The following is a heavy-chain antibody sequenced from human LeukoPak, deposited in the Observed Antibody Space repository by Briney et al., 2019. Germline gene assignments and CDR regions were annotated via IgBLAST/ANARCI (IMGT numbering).Heavy chain of an antibody. Sequence: PGGSLRLSCAASGFTFRSYIMNWVRQAPGKGLEWVSSISSSSSYIYYADSVKGRFTISRDNAKNSLYLQMNSLRPEDTAVYYCARSKYYYDSRPPYWFDYWGQGTLVTVSS. J-gene: IGHJ4*02. CDR3: ARSKYYYDSRPPYWFDY. D-gene: IGHD3-22*01. CDR2: ISSSSSYI. V-gene: IGHV3-21*01. CDR1: GFTFRSYI.